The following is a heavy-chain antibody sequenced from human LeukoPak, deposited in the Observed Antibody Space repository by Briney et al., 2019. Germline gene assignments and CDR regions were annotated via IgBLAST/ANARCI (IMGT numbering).Heavy chain of an antibody. D-gene: IGHD5-18*01. J-gene: IGHJ3*02. Sequence: PGGSLRHSCAASGFTFTSYAMSWVRPAPRGRLGWVSAISGSGGSTYYADSVKGRFTISRDNSKNTLYLQMNSLRAEDTAVYYCAKEFLQLWNDAFDIWGQGTMVTVSS. CDR2: ISGSGGST. V-gene: IGHV3-23*01. CDR1: GFTFTSYA. CDR3: AKEFLQLWNDAFDI.